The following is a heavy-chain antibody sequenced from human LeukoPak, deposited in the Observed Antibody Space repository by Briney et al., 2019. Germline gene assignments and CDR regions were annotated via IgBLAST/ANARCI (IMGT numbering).Heavy chain of an antibody. Sequence: GGSLRLSCAASGFTFSDYYMSWIRQAPGKGLEWVSYISGSGSTIYYADSVKGRFTISRDNAKNSLYLQMNSLRAEDTGVYYCAKPLGDYDILTDAFNWFDPWGQGTLVTVSS. CDR2: ISGSGSTI. J-gene: IGHJ5*02. CDR1: GFTFSDYY. D-gene: IGHD3-9*01. V-gene: IGHV3-11*01. CDR3: AKPLGDYDILTDAFNWFDP.